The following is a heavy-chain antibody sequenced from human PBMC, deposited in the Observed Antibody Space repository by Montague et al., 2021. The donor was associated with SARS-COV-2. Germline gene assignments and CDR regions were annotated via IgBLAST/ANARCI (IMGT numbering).Heavy chain of an antibody. CDR2: INHSGST. CDR1: GGSFSGYY. J-gene: IGHJ4*02. CDR3: ARGTKSVFTYGYDSGGYASAY. V-gene: IGHV4-34*01. Sequence: SETLSLTCAVYGGSFSGYYWSWIRQPPGKGLEWIGEINHSGSTKYNPSLKSRVTISVDTSKNQFSLKLSSVTAAETAVYYCARGTKSVFTYGYDSGGYASAYWGQGTLVTVSS. D-gene: IGHD3-22*01.